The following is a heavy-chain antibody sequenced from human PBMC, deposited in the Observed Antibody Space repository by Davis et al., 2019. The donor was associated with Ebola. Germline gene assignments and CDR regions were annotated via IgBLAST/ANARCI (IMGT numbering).Heavy chain of an antibody. CDR3: ARLMDTYGWYSDL. J-gene: IGHJ5*02. Sequence: GESLKISCATSGFGLAPYGMHWVRQAPGKGLEWVSMSVNDETTQYYGDSVRGRFTMSRDNSRNMIYLQMNSLRDEDTAVYHCARLMDTYGWYSDLWGQGTLVTVSS. D-gene: IGHD6-19*01. CDR1: GFGLAPYG. CDR2: SVNDETTQ. V-gene: IGHV3-33*01.